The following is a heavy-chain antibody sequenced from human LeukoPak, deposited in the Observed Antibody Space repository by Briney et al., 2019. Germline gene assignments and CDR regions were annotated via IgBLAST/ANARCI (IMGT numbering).Heavy chain of an antibody. Sequence: GGSLRLSCAASGFTFSSYGMHWVRQPPGKGLEWVAFIRLDGSDKYYADSVRGQFTISRDNSKNMLYLQMSSLGADDTAVYYCAEASWGTYAFDIWGQGTMVTVSS. CDR2: IRLDGSDK. CDR1: GFTFSSYG. J-gene: IGHJ3*02. D-gene: IGHD3-16*01. CDR3: AEASWGTYAFDI. V-gene: IGHV3-30*02.